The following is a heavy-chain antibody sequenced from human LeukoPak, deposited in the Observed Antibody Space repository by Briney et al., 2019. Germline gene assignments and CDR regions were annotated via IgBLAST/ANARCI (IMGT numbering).Heavy chain of an antibody. Sequence: SETLSLTCTVSDASISGYYWSWIRQPPGKGLEWIGSTHFSGSTNYNPSLRSRVTISVDTSKNQLSLKLSSVTAADTAVYYCARDLGGIYFDYWGQGTLVTVSS. CDR1: DASISGYY. V-gene: IGHV4-59*01. J-gene: IGHJ4*02. CDR3: ARDLGGIYFDY. CDR2: THFSGST. D-gene: IGHD1-26*01.